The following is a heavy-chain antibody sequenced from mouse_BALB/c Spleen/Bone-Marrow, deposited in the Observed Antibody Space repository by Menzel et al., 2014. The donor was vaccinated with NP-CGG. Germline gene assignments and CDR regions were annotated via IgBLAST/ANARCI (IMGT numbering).Heavy chain of an antibody. V-gene: IGHV3-6*02. CDR3: ARGGPYDYDCAMDY. J-gene: IGHJ4*01. Sequence: EVQVVESGPGLVKPSQSLSLTSSVTGYSITSGYYWNWIRQFPGNKLEWMGYISYDGSNNYNPSLKNRISITRGTSKNQFFLKLNSVTTEDTATYYCARGGPYDYDCAMDYWGQGTSVTVSS. D-gene: IGHD2-4*01. CDR1: GYSITSGYY. CDR2: ISYDGSN.